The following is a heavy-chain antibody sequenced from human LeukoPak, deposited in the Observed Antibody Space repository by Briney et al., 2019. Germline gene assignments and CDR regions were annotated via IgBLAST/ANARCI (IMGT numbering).Heavy chain of an antibody. D-gene: IGHD2-8*01. CDR1: GFTVSSNY. Sequence: PGGSLRLSCAASGFTVSSNYMSWVRQAPGKGLEWVSVIYSGGSTYYADSVKGRFTISRDNSKNTLYLQMNSLRAEDTALYYCAKDHYCTNGVCHFDYWGQGTRVTVSS. CDR2: IYSGGST. V-gene: IGHV3-53*01. J-gene: IGHJ4*02. CDR3: AKDHYCTNGVCHFDY.